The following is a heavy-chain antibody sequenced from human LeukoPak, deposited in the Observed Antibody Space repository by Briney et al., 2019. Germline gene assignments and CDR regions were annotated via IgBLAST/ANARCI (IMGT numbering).Heavy chain of an antibody. CDR3: ARIGVVAAYYYYYGMDV. J-gene: IGHJ6*02. CDR2: ISGYNGKT. V-gene: IGHV1-18*01. D-gene: IGHD2-15*01. CDR1: GGTFSSYA. Sequence: ASVKVSCKASGGTFSSYAISWVRQAPGQGLEWMGWISGYNGKTNYAQNVQGRVTMTTDTSTSTAYMELSSLRSEDTAVYYCARIGVVAAYYYYYGMDVWGQGTTLTVSS.